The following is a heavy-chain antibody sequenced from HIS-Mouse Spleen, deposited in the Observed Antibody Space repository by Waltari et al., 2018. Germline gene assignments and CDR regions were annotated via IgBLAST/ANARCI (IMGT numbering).Heavy chain of an antibody. Sequence: QAPGQGLEWMGWISAYNGNTNYAQKLQGRVTMTTDTSTSTAYMELRSLRSDDTAVYYCARDSVTHFDYWGQGTLVTVSS. CDR2: ISAYNGNT. V-gene: IGHV1-18*01. CDR3: ARDSVTHFDY. J-gene: IGHJ4*02. D-gene: IGHD5-18*01.